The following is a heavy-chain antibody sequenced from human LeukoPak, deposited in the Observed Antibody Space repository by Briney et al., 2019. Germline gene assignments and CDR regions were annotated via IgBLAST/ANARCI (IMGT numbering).Heavy chain of an antibody. J-gene: IGHJ4*02. CDR2: ISYSGST. V-gene: IGHV4-39*01. Sequence: PSATLSLTCTVSGGSISSSSYYWGWIRQPPGKGLEWIATISYSGSTSYNASLKSRVTISVDTSKNQFSLKLSSVTAADTAVYYCARVERGYTYGSPYGFDYWGQGTLVTVSS. D-gene: IGHD5-18*01. CDR3: ARVERGYTYGSPYGFDY. CDR1: GGSISSSSYY.